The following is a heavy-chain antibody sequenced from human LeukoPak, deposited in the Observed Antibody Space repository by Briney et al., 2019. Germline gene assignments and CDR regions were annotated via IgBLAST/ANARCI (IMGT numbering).Heavy chain of an antibody. CDR3: ARALLRDFDWPQFDY. CDR1: GGSISSYY. J-gene: IGHJ4*02. CDR2: IYYSGST. D-gene: IGHD3-9*01. Sequence: SETLSLTCTVSGGSISSYYWSWIRQTPGKGLEWIGYIYYSGSTNYNPSLKSRVTISVDTSKNQFSLKLSSVTAADTAVYYCARALLRDFDWPQFDYWGQGTLVTVSS. V-gene: IGHV4-59*01.